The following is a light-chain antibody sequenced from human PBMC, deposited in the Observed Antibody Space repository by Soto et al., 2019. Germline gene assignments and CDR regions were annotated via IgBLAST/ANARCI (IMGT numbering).Light chain of an antibody. CDR2: AAS. Sequence: IHLTLSTSSLSASVGYSVTITCRTSQNVNRYLNWYQEQQGKAPKLLIYAASILQSGVPSRFSGSGYGTDFNLAISSLQTEDFTTYYCQQSYGIPQTFGPGTKVDIK. J-gene: IGKJ1*01. CDR3: QQSYGIPQT. CDR1: QNVNRY. V-gene: IGKV1-39*01.